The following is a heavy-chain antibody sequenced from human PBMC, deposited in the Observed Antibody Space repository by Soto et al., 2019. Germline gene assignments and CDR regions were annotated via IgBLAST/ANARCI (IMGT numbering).Heavy chain of an antibody. J-gene: IGHJ6*02. D-gene: IGHD2-2*02. V-gene: IGHV3-23*01. CDR2: ISGSGGST. Sequence: VGSLRLSCAASGFTFSSYAMSWVRQAPGKGLEWVSAISGSGGSTYYADSVKGRFTISRDNSKNTLYLQMNSLRAEDTAVYYCAKFIVVVPAAIQEFSYYYYGMDVWGQGTTVTVSS. CDR1: GFTFSSYA. CDR3: AKFIVVVPAAIQEFSYYYYGMDV.